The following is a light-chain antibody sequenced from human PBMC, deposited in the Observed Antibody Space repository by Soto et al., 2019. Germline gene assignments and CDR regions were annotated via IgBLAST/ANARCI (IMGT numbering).Light chain of an antibody. CDR2: GAS. Sequence: EIVLTQSPDTLSLSPGERATLSCRASQSVGTSLAWYQQKPGQAPRLLIYGASNRAAGIPDRFSGSGSGTDFTLTINSLEPEDFAVYYCQQRSNWPPTTFGQGTRLEIK. J-gene: IGKJ5*01. V-gene: IGKV3-11*01. CDR3: QQRSNWPPTT. CDR1: QSVGTS.